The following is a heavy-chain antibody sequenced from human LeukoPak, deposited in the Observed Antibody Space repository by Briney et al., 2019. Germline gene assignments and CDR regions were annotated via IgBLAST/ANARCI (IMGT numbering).Heavy chain of an antibody. CDR2: INSDGSST. D-gene: IGHD3-10*01. J-gene: IGHJ6*03. CDR1: GFTFSSCW. Sequence: PGGSLRLSCAASGFTFSSCWMHWVRQAPGRGLVWVSRINSDGSSTSYADSVKGRFTISRDNAKNTLYLQMNSLRAEDTAVYYCARDHRGSGSRYYYYYMDVWGKGTTVTISS. CDR3: ARDHRGSGSRYYYYYMDV. V-gene: IGHV3-74*01.